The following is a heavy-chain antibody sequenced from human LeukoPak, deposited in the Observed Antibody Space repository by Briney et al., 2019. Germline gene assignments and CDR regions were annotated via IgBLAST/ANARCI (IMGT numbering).Heavy chain of an antibody. CDR3: ARVGRLRWYGGPYYYYMDV. D-gene: IGHD4-23*01. V-gene: IGHV3-30*03. CDR1: GFTFSSYG. Sequence: PGRSLRLSCAASGFTFSSYGMHWVRQAPGKGLEWVAVISYDGSNKYYVDSVKGRFTISRDNAKNSLYLQMNSLRAEDTAVYYCARVGRLRWYGGPYYYYMDVWGKGTTVTVSS. CDR2: ISYDGSNK. J-gene: IGHJ6*03.